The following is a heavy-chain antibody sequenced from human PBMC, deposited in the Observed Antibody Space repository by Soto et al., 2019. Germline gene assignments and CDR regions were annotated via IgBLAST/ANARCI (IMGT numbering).Heavy chain of an antibody. CDR2: IRSSGRSI. Sequence: GGSLRLSCVGSGFTFSSYEMNWVRQAPGKGLEWVSNIRSSGRSINYADSVKGRFTISRDNAKNSLYLQMNSLRAEDTAVYYCARVRDSNDYWGQGTLVTVSS. D-gene: IGHD3-22*01. CDR1: GFTFSSYE. V-gene: IGHV3-48*03. CDR3: ARVRDSNDY. J-gene: IGHJ4*02.